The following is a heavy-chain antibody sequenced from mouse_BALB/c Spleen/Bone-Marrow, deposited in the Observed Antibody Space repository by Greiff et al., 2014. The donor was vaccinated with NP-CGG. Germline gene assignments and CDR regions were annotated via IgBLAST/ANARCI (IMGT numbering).Heavy chain of an antibody. CDR3: ASYHSSGYAMDY. V-gene: IGHV1S135*01. J-gene: IGHJ4*01. CDR2: IDTYTGGT. D-gene: IGHD3-1*01. Sequence: LQESGPELVKPGASVKVSCKASGYSFTDYNMYWVKQSHGRSLEWIGYIDTYTGGTSYNQRFKGKATLTVDKSSSTAFMHLNRLTSEDSAVYYCASYHSSGYAMDYWGQGTSVTVSS. CDR1: GYSFTDYN.